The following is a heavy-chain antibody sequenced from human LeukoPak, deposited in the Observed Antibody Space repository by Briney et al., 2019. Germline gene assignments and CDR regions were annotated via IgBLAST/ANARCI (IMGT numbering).Heavy chain of an antibody. CDR1: GGTFSSYA. J-gene: IGHJ4*02. Sequence: ASVEVSCKASGGTFSSYAISWVRQAPGLGLEWMGGIIPIFGTANYAQKFQGRVTITADKSTSTAYMELSRLRSDDTAVYYCARGNVLRYFDWLYPSDYWGQGTLVTVSS. V-gene: IGHV1-69*06. D-gene: IGHD3-9*01. CDR3: ARGNVLRYFDWLYPSDY. CDR2: IIPIFGTA.